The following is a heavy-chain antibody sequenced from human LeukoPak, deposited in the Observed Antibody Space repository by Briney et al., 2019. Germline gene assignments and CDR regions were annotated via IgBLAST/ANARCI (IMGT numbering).Heavy chain of an antibody. CDR2: ISWSGGST. D-gene: IGHD3-3*01. CDR3: ATTPSYGFWSGYYCFDY. Sequence: GGSLRLSCAASGFTFSRYAMSWVRQAPGKGLEWVSAISWSGGSTYYADSVKGWFTISRDNSKNTLYLQMNSLRADDTAVYCCATTPSYGFWSGYYCFDYWGQGPLVTVSS. J-gene: IGHJ4*02. V-gene: IGHV3-23*01. CDR1: GFTFSRYA.